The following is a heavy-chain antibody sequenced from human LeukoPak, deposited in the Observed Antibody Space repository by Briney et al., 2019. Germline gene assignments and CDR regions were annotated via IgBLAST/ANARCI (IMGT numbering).Heavy chain of an antibody. CDR2: INPNSVGT. V-gene: IGHV1-2*06. D-gene: IGHD4-17*01. J-gene: IGHJ1*01. Sequence: ASVKVSCKASGYTFTGYYMHWVRQAPGQGLEWMGRINPNSVGTNYAQKFQGRVTMTRDTSISTAYMELSRLRSDDTAVYYCARVGVRYGDFPNWGQGTLVTVSS. CDR3: ARVGVRYGDFPN. CDR1: GYTFTGYY.